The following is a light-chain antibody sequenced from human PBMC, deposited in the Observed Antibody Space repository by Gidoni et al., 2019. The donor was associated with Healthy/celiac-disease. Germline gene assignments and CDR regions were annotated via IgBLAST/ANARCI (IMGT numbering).Light chain of an antibody. CDR2: AAS. V-gene: IGKV3-15*01. CDR1: QRVSTN. CDR3: LQYNNWPRT. Sequence: EIDMTQSPATLSVSPGERATLSCRASQRVSTNLAWYQQKPGQDPRLLIYAASTRATGIPARFSGSGSGTEFTLTISSLQSEDFALYYCLQYNNWPRTFGQGTKVEI. J-gene: IGKJ1*01.